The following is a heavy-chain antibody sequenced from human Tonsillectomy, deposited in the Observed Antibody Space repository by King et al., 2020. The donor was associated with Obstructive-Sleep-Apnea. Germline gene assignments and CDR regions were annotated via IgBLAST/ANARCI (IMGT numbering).Heavy chain of an antibody. CDR1: GGSISSSSYY. Sequence: QLQESGPGLVKPSETLSLTCTVSGGSISSSSYYWGWIRQPPGKGLEWIGSIYYSGSTYYNPSLKSRVTISVDTSKNQISLKLSSVTAADPAVYYCARVYYDSSGYIYYFDYWGQGTLVTVSS. CDR2: IYYSGST. CDR3: ARVYYDSSGYIYYFDY. D-gene: IGHD3-22*01. V-gene: IGHV4-39*07. J-gene: IGHJ4*02.